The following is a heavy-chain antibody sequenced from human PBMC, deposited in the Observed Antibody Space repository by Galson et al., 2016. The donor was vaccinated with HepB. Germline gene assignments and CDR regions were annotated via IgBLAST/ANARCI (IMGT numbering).Heavy chain of an antibody. CDR1: GFTFSDYY. V-gene: IGHV3-11*01. J-gene: IGHJ4*02. CDR3: VKGASMGWLQLQAPYFDY. Sequence: SLRLSCAASGFTFSDYYMSWIRQAPGKGLEWPSYISGSGGSEYYPDSVKGRFIISRDNAKNSLYLQMNNLRAEDTAVYYCVKGASMGWLQLQAPYFDYWGQGTLVTVSS. D-gene: IGHD5-24*01. CDR2: ISGSGGSE.